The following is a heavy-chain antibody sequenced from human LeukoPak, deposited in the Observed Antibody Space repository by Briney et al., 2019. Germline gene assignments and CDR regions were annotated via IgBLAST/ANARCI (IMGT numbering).Heavy chain of an antibody. CDR1: GGSISSYY. D-gene: IGHD4-17*01. Sequence: SETLSLTCTVSGGSISSYYWSWIRQPPGKGLEWIGYIYYSGSTNYNPSLKSRATISVDTSKNQFSLKLSSVTAADTAVYYCARENTVTRGFDYWGQGTLVTVSS. CDR3: ARENTVTRGFDY. CDR2: IYYSGST. V-gene: IGHV4-59*01. J-gene: IGHJ4*02.